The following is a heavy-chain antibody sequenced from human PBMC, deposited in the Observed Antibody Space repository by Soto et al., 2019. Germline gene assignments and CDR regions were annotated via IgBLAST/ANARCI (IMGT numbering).Heavy chain of an antibody. CDR1: GFTFSTYA. CDR3: AKELLRLGESLERYFDY. Sequence: GGSLRLSCAASGFTFSTYAMSWVRQAPGKGLEWVSAISGSGTSRYYADSVKGRFTISRDNSKNTLFLQLNSLRVEDTAIYYCAKELLRLGESLERYFDYWGQGTLVTVSS. D-gene: IGHD3-10*01. V-gene: IGHV3-23*01. CDR2: ISGSGTSR. J-gene: IGHJ4*02.